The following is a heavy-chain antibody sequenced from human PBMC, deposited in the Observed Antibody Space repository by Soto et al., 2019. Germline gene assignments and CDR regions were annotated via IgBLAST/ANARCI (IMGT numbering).Heavy chain of an antibody. J-gene: IGHJ4*02. CDR1: GGSISSYY. Sequence: SETLSLTCTVSGGSISSYYWSWIRQPPGKGLEWIGYIYYSGSTNYNPSLKSRVIISVDTSKNQFSLKLSSVTAADTAVYYCARLARREDTAMDFDYWGQGTLVTVS. V-gene: IGHV4-59*08. CDR3: ARLARREDTAMDFDY. D-gene: IGHD5-18*01. CDR2: IYYSGST.